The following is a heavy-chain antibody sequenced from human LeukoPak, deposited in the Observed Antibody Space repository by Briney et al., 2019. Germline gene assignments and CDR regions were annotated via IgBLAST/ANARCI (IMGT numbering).Heavy chain of an antibody. CDR1: GYTFTSYY. J-gene: IGHJ3*02. Sequence: GASVKVSCKASGYTFTSYYMHWVRQAPGQGLEWMGIINPSGGSTSYAQKFQGRVTMTRDTSTSTVYMELSSLRSEDTAVYYCARDVPQGPYSSSSDDAFDIWGQGTMVTVSS. CDR2: INPSGGST. D-gene: IGHD6-6*01. V-gene: IGHV1-46*01. CDR3: ARDVPQGPYSSSSDDAFDI.